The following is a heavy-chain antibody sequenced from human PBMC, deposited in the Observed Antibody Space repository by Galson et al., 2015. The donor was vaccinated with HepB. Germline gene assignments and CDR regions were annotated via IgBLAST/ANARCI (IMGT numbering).Heavy chain of an antibody. Sequence: SLRLSCAASGFIFSSYWMSWVRQAPGKGLEWVANIKQDGSGKYYVDSVKGRFTISRDNAKNSLYVQMNSLGAEDTAVYYCARDSVTTVTMYYYYGMDVWGQGTLVTVSS. J-gene: IGHJ6*02. D-gene: IGHD4-17*01. CDR3: ARDSVTTVTMYYYYGMDV. CDR1: GFIFSSYW. V-gene: IGHV3-7*03. CDR2: IKQDGSGK.